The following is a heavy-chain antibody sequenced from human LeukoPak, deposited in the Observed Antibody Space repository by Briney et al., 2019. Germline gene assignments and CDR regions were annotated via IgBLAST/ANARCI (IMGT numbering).Heavy chain of an antibody. CDR2: INEDGSDK. J-gene: IGHJ4*02. D-gene: IGHD3-3*01. CDR1: GFTFSSYW. V-gene: IGHV3-7*01. CDR3: ARDRGVVPNDY. Sequence: GGSLRLSCAASGFTFSSYWMSWVRQAPGKGLEWVASINEDGSDKYYVDSVKGRFTISRDNAKNSLYLQMNSLRAEDTAVYYCARDRGVVPNDYWGQGTLVTVSS.